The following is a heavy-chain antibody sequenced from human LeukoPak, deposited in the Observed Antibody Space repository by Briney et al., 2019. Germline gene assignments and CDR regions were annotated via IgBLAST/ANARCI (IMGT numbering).Heavy chain of an antibody. V-gene: IGHV1-2*02. CDR1: GYTFTGYY. D-gene: IGHD4-23*01. J-gene: IGHJ4*02. CDR3: ARDQGYQAGGNPFDY. CDR2: INPNSGGT. Sequence: ASVKVSCKASGYTFTGYYMHWVRQAPGQGLEWMGWINPNSGGTNYAQKFQGRVTMTRDTSISTAYMELSRLRPDDTAVYYCARDQGYQAGGNPFDYWGQGTLVTVSS.